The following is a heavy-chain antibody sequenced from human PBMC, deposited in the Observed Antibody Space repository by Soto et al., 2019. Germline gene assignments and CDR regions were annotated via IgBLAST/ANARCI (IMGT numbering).Heavy chain of an antibody. V-gene: IGHV4-34*01. CDR1: GGSFSDYY. Sequence: PSQTLRLTYAVYGGSFSDYYCRWIRQPPGKGLEWIGEINHSGSTNYNPSLKSRVTISVDTSKNQFSLKLSSVTAADTAVYYCARRGTTGPTFADAFDIWRQGTIVTGSS. CDR3: ARRGTTGPTFADAFDI. J-gene: IGHJ3*02. CDR2: INHSGST. D-gene: IGHD1-1*01.